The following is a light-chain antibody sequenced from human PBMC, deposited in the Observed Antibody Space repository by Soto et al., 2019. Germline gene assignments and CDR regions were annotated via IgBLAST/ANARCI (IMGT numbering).Light chain of an antibody. J-gene: IGKJ2*01. Sequence: IGMTQSPATLSVSPGERATLSCRASQSVRSNLAWYQQKPGQAPRLLMYGASTWATGIPARFSGSGSGTEFTLTITSLQSEDFAVYYCQQYNNWPYTFGQGTKVDIK. V-gene: IGKV3-15*01. CDR2: GAS. CDR1: QSVRSN. CDR3: QQYNNWPYT.